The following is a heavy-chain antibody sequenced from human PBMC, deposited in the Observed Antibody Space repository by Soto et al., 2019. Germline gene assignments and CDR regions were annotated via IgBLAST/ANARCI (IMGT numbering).Heavy chain of an antibody. V-gene: IGHV4-34*01. J-gene: IGHJ6*02. CDR2: INHSGST. Sequence: PSETLSLTCAVYGGSFSGYYWSWIRQPPGKGLEWIGEINHSGSTNHNPSLKSRVTISVDTSKNQFSLKLSSVTAADTAVYYCARVGWSTSMDVWGQGTTVTVSS. D-gene: IGHD3-3*01. CDR1: GGSFSGYY. CDR3: ARVGWSTSMDV.